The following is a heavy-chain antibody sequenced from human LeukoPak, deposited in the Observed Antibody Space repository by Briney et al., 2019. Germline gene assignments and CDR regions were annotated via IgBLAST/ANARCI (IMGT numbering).Heavy chain of an antibody. V-gene: IGHV4-34*01. J-gene: IGHJ4*02. CDR2: INHSGST. D-gene: IGHD3-3*01. CDR3: ARIHTIFGVVIKPLDY. Sequence: PSETLSLTCAVYGGSFSGYYWSGIRQPPGKGLEWIGEINHSGSTNYNPSLKSRVTISVDTSKNQFSLKLSSVTAADTAVYYCARIHTIFGVVIKPLDYWGQGTLVTVSS. CDR1: GGSFSGYY.